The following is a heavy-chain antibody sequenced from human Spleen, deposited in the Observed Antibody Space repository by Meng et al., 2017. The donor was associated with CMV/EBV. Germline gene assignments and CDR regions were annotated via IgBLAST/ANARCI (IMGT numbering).Heavy chain of an antibody. CDR3: ARGGTNYYYYDVDV. V-gene: IGHV1-58*01. D-gene: IGHD1-7*01. J-gene: IGHJ6*02. CDR2: IVVGSGDT. Sequence: SVKVSCKASGFTFSTSAVQWVRQARGQRLEWMGWIVVGSGDTNYAQKFQERVTITRDMSTSTAYMELSSLRSEDMGVYYCARGGTNYYYYDVDVWGQGTMVTVSS. CDR1: GFTFSTSA.